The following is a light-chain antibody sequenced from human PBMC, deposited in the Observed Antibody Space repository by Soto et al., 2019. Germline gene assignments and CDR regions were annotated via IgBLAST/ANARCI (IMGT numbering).Light chain of an antibody. Sequence: QSVLTQPPSASETPGQRVTISCSGSSSNLGTHTVNWYQQVPGTAPKLLIYSTNQRPSGVPDRISGSKSGTLASLAISGLQSDDEADYYCAAWDDSLNGPVFGGGTKLTVL. CDR2: STN. CDR3: AAWDDSLNGPV. CDR1: SSNLGTHT. V-gene: IGLV1-44*01. J-gene: IGLJ2*01.